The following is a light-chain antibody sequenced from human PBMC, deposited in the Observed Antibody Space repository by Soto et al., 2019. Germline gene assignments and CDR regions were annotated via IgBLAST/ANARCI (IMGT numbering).Light chain of an antibody. Sequence: AIQMTQFPSSLSASVRDRVTVTCRESQDIRNDLGWYQQKPGKAPKLLIYAASSLQSGVPSRFSGSGSGTQFTLTISSLQPEDVATYYCLQNYNYPWTFGQGTKVEIK. CDR2: AAS. CDR1: QDIRND. CDR3: LQNYNYPWT. V-gene: IGKV1-6*01. J-gene: IGKJ1*01.